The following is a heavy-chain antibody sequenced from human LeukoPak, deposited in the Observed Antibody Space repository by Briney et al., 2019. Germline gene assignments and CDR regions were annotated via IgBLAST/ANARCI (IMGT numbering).Heavy chain of an antibody. CDR3: ARLVRGVGGLDV. Sequence: GGSLRLSCEVSGFTFGSYWMSWVRQAPGKGLEWVANIKQDGSEIYYVDSVKGRLTISRDNAKNSLYLQMNSLRAEDTAVYYCARLVRGVGGLDVWGQGTTLTVSS. J-gene: IGHJ6*02. CDR2: IKQDGSEI. V-gene: IGHV3-7*01. CDR1: GFTFGSYW. D-gene: IGHD3-10*01.